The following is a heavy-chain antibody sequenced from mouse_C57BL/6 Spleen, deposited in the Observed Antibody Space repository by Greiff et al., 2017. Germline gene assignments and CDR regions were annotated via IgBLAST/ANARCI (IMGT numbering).Heavy chain of an antibody. CDR3: ARYDGYQGCFDV. J-gene: IGHJ1*03. CDR1: GYTFTSYW. CDR2: IDPSDSET. Sequence: QVQLQQPGAELVRPGSSVKLSCKASGYTFTSYWMHWVQQRPIQGLEWIGNIDPSDSETHYNQKFKDKATLTVDKSSSTAYMQLSSLTSEDSAVYYCARYDGYQGCFDVWGTGTTVTVSS. D-gene: IGHD2-3*01. V-gene: IGHV1-52*01.